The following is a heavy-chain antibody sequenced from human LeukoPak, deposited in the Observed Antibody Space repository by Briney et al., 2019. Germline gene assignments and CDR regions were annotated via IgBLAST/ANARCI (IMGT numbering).Heavy chain of an antibody. V-gene: IGHV3-48*03. CDR3: ARDLAVAGKGPGDY. CDR1: VFTFSSYE. CDR2: ISSSGSTI. J-gene: IGHJ4*02. D-gene: IGHD6-19*01. Sequence: GGSLRLSCAASVFTFSSYEMNWVRQAPGKGLEWVSYISSSGSTIYYADSVKGRFTISRDNAKNSLYLQMNSLRAEDTAVYYCARDLAVAGKGPGDYWGQGTLVTVSS.